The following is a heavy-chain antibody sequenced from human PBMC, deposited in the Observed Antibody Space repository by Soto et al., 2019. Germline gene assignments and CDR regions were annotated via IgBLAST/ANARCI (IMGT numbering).Heavy chain of an antibody. D-gene: IGHD5-12*01. Sequence: QVQLVESGGGVVQPGGSLSLSCATSGFTFTSFTMHWVRQAPGKGLEWIVVMSYDGASTDYADAVKGRFTISTDTSKNTLYLQMNNPRTYAKAMYYCARDRPYSAPNSFDPWGEGTMVTVSS. CDR1: GFTFTSFT. V-gene: IGHV3-30*04. J-gene: IGHJ5*02. CDR2: MSYDGAST. CDR3: ARDRPYSAPNSFDP.